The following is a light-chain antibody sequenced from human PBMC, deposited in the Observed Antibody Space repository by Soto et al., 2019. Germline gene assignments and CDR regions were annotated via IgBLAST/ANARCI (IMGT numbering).Light chain of an antibody. V-gene: IGKV3-11*01. Sequence: ESVCAPSPGTLFSIPSDRVTLSCRASQYINTRLAWYQHRPGQAPRLLIYQTSLRAAGIPARFSASGSGTDFTLTISDVQPEDFALYYCHQRQSWPRTFGEGTKVDIK. CDR2: QTS. CDR1: QYINTR. CDR3: HQRQSWPRT. J-gene: IGKJ4*01.